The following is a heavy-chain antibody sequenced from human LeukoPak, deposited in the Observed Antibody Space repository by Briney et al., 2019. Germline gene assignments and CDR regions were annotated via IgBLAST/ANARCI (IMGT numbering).Heavy chain of an antibody. D-gene: IGHD6-13*01. J-gene: IGHJ4*02. Sequence: PSQTLSLTCTVSGGSISSGGYYWSWIRQPPGKGLEWIGYIYHSGSTYYNPSLKSRVTISVDRSKNQFSLKLSSVTAAGTAVYYCASLIAAQSANWGQGTLVTVSS. CDR3: ASLIAAQSAN. CDR2: IYHSGST. CDR1: GGSISSGGYY. V-gene: IGHV4-30-2*01.